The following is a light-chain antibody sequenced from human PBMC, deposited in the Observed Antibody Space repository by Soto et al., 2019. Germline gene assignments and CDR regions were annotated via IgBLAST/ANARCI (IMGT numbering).Light chain of an antibody. J-gene: IGLJ2*01. CDR3: SSYTSSSTRV. V-gene: IGLV2-14*01. Sequence: QSALTQPASVSGSPGQSITISCTGTSSDIGGYNYVSWYQQHPGKAPKLMIYGVSDRPSGVSTRFSGSRSGNTASLTISGLQAKDEADYYCSSYTSSSTRVFGGGTKLTVL. CDR1: SSDIGGYNY. CDR2: GVS.